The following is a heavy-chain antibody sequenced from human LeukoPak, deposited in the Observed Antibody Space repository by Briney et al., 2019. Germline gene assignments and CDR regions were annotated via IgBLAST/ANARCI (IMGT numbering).Heavy chain of an antibody. D-gene: IGHD3-22*01. V-gene: IGHV3-9*01. CDR3: AKDLHYYDVRGLVLY. Sequence: GGSLRLSCAASGFTFDDYALHWVRQAPGKGLEWVSNINWNSRSITYADSVKGRFTISRDNAKNSLYLQMNSLRPEDTALYYCAKDLHYYDVRGLVLYGGQGTLVTVSS. CDR1: GFTFDDYA. J-gene: IGHJ4*02. CDR2: INWNSRSI.